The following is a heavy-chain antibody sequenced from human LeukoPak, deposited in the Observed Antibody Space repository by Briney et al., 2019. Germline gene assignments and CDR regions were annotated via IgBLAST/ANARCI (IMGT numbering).Heavy chain of an antibody. CDR1: GYTFTSYG. Sequence: ASVKVSCKASGYTFTSYGISWVRQAPGQGLEWMGWISAYNGNTNYAQKFQGRVTMTRDTSTSTVYMELSSLRSEDTAVYYCARDESGSYLLSGSNQRAINYYYYYYMDVWGKGTTVTVSS. D-gene: IGHD1-26*01. CDR2: ISAYNGNT. CDR3: ARDESGSYLLSGSNQRAINYYYYYYMDV. V-gene: IGHV1-18*01. J-gene: IGHJ6*03.